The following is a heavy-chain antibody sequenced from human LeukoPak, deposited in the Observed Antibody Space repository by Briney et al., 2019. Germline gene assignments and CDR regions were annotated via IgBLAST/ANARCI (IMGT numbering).Heavy chain of an antibody. Sequence: PGGSLRLSCAASGFTFSSYAVHWVRQAPGKGLEWVAVISYDGSNKYYADSVKGRFTISRDNSKNTLYLQMNSLRAEDTAVYYCARERTCSSTSCYAYFDYWGQGTLVTVSS. D-gene: IGHD2-2*01. CDR2: ISYDGSNK. J-gene: IGHJ4*02. V-gene: IGHV3-30-3*01. CDR1: GFTFSSYA. CDR3: ARERTCSSTSCYAYFDY.